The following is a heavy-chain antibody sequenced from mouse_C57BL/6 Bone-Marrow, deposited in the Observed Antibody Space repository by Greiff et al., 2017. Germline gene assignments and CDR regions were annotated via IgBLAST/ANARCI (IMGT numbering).Heavy chain of an antibody. CDR3: ARRERNLYYGNYGPFAY. J-gene: IGHJ3*01. CDR1: GYTFTGYW. D-gene: IGHD2-1*01. Sequence: QVQLQQSGAELMKPGASVKLSCKATGYTFTGYWIEWVKQRPGHGLEWIGEILPGSGSTNYNEKFKGKATFTADTSSNTAYMQLSSLTTEDSAIYYCARRERNLYYGNYGPFAYWGQGTLGTVSA. V-gene: IGHV1-9*01. CDR2: ILPGSGST.